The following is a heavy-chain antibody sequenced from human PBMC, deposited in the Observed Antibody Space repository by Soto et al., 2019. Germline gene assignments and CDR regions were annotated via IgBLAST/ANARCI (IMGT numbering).Heavy chain of an antibody. V-gene: IGHV3-73*01. Sequence: DVQLVESGGGLVQPGGSLKLSCTTTGFTFTGSAIHWVRPAPGKGLGWIGRIRNKANNYATAYPASVTGRFTIYRDDSKSTAYLEMSSLQTEDTAMYYCARPGPFDSWGQGTLVTVSS. J-gene: IGHJ4*02. D-gene: IGHD1-1*01. CDR3: ARPGPFDS. CDR2: IRNKANNYAT. CDR1: GFTFTGSA.